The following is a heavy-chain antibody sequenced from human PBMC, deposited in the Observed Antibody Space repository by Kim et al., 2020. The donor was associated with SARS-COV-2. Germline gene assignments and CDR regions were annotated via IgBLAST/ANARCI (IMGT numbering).Heavy chain of an antibody. J-gene: IGHJ4*01. CDR3: ARAAGDSTGVFYFDN. V-gene: IGHV3-21*01. CDR1: GFTFDTYS. Sequence: GGSLRLSCAASGFTFDTYSINWVRQAPGKGLEWVSSISSTGRYVSYADSVKGRFTISRDNAQNSLFLQMNSLRDEDTALYYCARAAGDSTGVFYFDNWG. CDR2: ISSTGRYV. D-gene: IGHD3-22*01.